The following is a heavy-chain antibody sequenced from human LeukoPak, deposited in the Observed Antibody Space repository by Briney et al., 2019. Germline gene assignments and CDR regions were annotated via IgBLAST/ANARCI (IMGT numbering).Heavy chain of an antibody. CDR1: GFTFSNAW. Sequence: GGSLRLSCAASGFTFSNAWMSWVRQAPGKGLEWVGRIKSKTNGGTTDYAAPVKARFTISRDDSKNTLYLQMNSLKTEDTAVYYCTAGYCSGGSCLNFDYWGQGTLVTVSS. V-gene: IGHV3-15*01. CDR3: TAGYCSGGSCLNFDY. J-gene: IGHJ4*02. D-gene: IGHD2-15*01. CDR2: IKSKTNGGTT.